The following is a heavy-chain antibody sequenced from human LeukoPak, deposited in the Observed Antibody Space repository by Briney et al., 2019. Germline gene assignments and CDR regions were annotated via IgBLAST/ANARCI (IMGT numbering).Heavy chain of an antibody. D-gene: IGHD6-13*01. CDR2: IWYDGSNK. V-gene: IGHV3-33*01. Sequence: PGGSLRLSCAASGFTFSSYGMHWVRQAPGKGLEWVAVIWYDGSNKYYADSVKGRFTISRDNSKSTLYLQMNSLRAEDTAVYYCARDPEQQLAFDYWGQGTLVTVSS. CDR3: ARDPEQQLAFDY. CDR1: GFTFSSYG. J-gene: IGHJ4*02.